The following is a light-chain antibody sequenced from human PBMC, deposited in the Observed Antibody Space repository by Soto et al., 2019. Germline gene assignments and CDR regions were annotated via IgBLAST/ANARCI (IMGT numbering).Light chain of an antibody. V-gene: IGKV1-5*03. CDR1: QSVSNW. J-gene: IGKJ2*01. CDR3: QKYKSHLYN. CDR2: KAS. Sequence: DIQITQSPSTLSASVGDRVTGTCRASQSVSNWLAWYQQKPGNAPKLLVYKASNLQSGDPSSCSGRGSGTEFTLTIRSLQPDDCATYHCQKYKSHLYNLGQGTKLASK.